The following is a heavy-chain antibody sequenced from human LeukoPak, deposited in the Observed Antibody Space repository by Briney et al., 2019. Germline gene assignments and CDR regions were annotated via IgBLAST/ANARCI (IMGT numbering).Heavy chain of an antibody. CDR1: GYSLTSYW. CDR3: ARHGGGSGWSRDYFDY. CDR2: IDPSDSYT. V-gene: IGHV5-10-1*01. Sequence: GESLKISCKGSGYSLTSYWISWVRQMPGKGLEWMGRIDPSDSYTNYSPSFQGHVTISADKSISTAYLQWSSLKASDTAMYYCARHGGGSGWSRDYFDYWGQGTLVTVSS. J-gene: IGHJ4*02. D-gene: IGHD6-19*01.